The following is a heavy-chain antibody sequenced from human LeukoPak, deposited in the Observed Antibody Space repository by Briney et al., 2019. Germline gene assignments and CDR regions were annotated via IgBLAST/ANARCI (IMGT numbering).Heavy chain of an antibody. CDR2: INPNSGGT. J-gene: IGHJ5*02. D-gene: IGHD3-3*01. CDR3: ARDGFWSGYYT. V-gene: IGHV1-2*02. CDR1: GYTFTSYG. Sequence: ASVKVSCKASGYTFTSYGISWVRQAPGQGLEWMGWINPNSGGTNYAQKFQGRVTMTRDTSISTAYMELSRLRSDDTAVYYCARDGFWSGYYTWGQGTLVTVSS.